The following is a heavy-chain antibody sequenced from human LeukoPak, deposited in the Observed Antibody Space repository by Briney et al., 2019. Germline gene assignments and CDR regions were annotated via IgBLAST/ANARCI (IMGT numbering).Heavy chain of an antibody. CDR1: GGSFRDYY. CDR3: ARPFLRFSSGWHFDY. CDR2: IYHSGNT. Sequence: PSETLSLTCAVYGGSFRDYYWNWIRQPPGKGLEWIGEIYHSGNTNYNPSLKSRVTISIDTSKNQFSLKLSSVTAADTAIYYCARPFLRFSSGWHFDYWGQGILVTVSS. D-gene: IGHD6-19*01. J-gene: IGHJ4*02. V-gene: IGHV4-34*01.